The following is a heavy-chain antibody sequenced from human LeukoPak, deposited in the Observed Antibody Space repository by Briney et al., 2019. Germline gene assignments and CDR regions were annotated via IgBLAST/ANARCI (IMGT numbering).Heavy chain of an antibody. V-gene: IGHV1-2*02. CDR2: INPNSGGT. Sequence: ASVTVSCKASGYTFTGYYMHWVRQAPGQGLEWMGWINPNSGGTNYAQKFQGRVTMTRDTSISTAYMELSRLRSDDTAVYYCARDTRYSGYALDYWGQGTLVTVSS. D-gene: IGHD5-12*01. CDR3: ARDTRYSGYALDY. J-gene: IGHJ4*02. CDR1: GYTFTGYY.